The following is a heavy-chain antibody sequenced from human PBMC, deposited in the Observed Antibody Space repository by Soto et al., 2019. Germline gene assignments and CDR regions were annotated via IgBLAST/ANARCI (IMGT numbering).Heavy chain of an antibody. Sequence: QLQLQESGPGLVKPSETLSLTCTVSGGSISSGSYYWGWIRQPPGKGLEWIGSIYYSGSTYYNPSLKSRVTLSVDTSKTQFSLSLSSVTAADTAVYYCARQKYYDVLSGYSKNWFDPWGQGTLVHVSS. CDR3: ARQKYYDVLSGYSKNWFDP. J-gene: IGHJ5*02. CDR2: IYYSGST. D-gene: IGHD3-3*01. CDR1: GGSISSGSYY. V-gene: IGHV4-39*01.